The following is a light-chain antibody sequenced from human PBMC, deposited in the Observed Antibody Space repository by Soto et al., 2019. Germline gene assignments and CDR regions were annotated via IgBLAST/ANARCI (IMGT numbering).Light chain of an antibody. V-gene: IGKV1-39*01. Sequence: DIPLAQSLSSLCASLLDRGTIXSRASQSISSYLNWYQQKPGKAPKLLIYAASSLQSGVPSRFSGSGSGTDFTLTISSLQPEDFATYYCQQSSEATWTFGQGTKVDIK. CDR3: QQSSEATWT. CDR1: QSISSY. J-gene: IGKJ1*01. CDR2: AAS.